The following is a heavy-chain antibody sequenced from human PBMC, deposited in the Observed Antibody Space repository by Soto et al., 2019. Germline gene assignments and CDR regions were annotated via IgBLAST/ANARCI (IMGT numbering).Heavy chain of an antibody. CDR1: GGSISSGGYY. V-gene: IGHV4-31*03. D-gene: IGHD3-16*01. CDR3: ARGEWLGERRFDP. Sequence: QVQLQESGPGLVKPSQTLSLTCTVSGGSISSGGYYWSWIRQHPGKGLEWIGYIYYSGSTYYNPSLKSRVTISVDTSKNQFALKLSSVTAADTAVYYCARGEWLGERRFDPWGQGTLVTVSS. CDR2: IYYSGST. J-gene: IGHJ5*02.